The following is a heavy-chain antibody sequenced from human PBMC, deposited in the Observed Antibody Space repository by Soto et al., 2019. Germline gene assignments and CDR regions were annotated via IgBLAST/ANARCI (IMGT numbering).Heavy chain of an antibody. CDR2: IRAYNGDT. CDR3: ARAGAAPYYYYGLDV. D-gene: IGHD3-10*01. J-gene: IGHJ6*02. V-gene: IGHV1-18*01. CDR1: GYTFTVYD. Sequence: ASVKVSCKTSGYTFTVYDIYWVRQAPGQGLEWMGWIRAYNGDTNYAQKFQTRVTMTTDKSTDTAYMDLRSLTSDDTAIYYCARAGAAPYYYYGLDVWGQGTTVTVSS.